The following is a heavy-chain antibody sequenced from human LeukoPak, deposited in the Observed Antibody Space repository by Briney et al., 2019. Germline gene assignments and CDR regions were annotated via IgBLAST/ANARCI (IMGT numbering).Heavy chain of an antibody. CDR2: INANSGGT. V-gene: IGHV1-2*02. CDR3: ARSSRYDIWTGYPY. CDR1: GYTFTGYY. Sequence: ASVKVSCKASGYTFTGYYMHWVREAPGQGLEWMGWINANSGGTNYAQKFQGRVTMTRDTSISTAYMELSRLRSDDTAVYYCARSSRYDIWTGYPYWGQGTLVTV. J-gene: IGHJ4*02. D-gene: IGHD3-9*01.